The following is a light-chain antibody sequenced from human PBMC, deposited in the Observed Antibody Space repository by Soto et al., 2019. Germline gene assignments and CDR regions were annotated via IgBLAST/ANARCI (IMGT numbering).Light chain of an antibody. CDR3: CSFAGSYSYV. CDR1: SSDVGRYDY. CDR2: DVT. V-gene: IGLV2-11*01. J-gene: IGLJ1*01. Sequence: VLTQPRSVCGSPGQSFTISCTGTSSDVGRYDYVSWYQQHPGKAPKLIVYDVTERPSGVPDCFSGSKSGNTASLTISGLQAEDEADYSCCSFAGSYSYVFGTGTTVTV.